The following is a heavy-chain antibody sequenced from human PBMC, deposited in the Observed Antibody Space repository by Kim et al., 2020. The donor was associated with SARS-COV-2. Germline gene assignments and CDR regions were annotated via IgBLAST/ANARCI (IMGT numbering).Heavy chain of an antibody. CDR3: ARQRGVGLLYYYYFGMDV. V-gene: IGHV4-59*08. Sequence: SETLSLTCTVSGGSISTYYWSWIRQPPGKGLEWIGYIYYSGSTNYNPSLKSRVTISVDTSKNQFSLKLSSVTAADTAGYYCARQRGVGLLYYYYFGMDVWGQGTTVTVSS. J-gene: IGHJ6*02. CDR2: IYYSGST. D-gene: IGHD2-15*01. CDR1: GGSISTYY.